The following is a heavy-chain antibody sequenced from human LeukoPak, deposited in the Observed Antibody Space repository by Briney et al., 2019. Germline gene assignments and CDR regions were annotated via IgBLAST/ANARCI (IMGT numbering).Heavy chain of an antibody. CDR2: IYYSGST. J-gene: IGHJ3*02. CDR3: ARDTPVDYDAFDI. Sequence: PSETLSLTCTVSGGSISSSSYYWGWIRQPPGKGLEWIGSIYYSGSTYYNPSLKSRVTISVDTSKNQFSLKLSSVTAADTAVYYCARDTPVDYDAFDIWGQGTMVTVSS. V-gene: IGHV4-39*07. CDR1: GGSISSSSYY. D-gene: IGHD2-15*01.